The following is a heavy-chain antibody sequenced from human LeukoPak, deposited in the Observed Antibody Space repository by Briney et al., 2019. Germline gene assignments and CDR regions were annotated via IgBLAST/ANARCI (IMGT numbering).Heavy chain of an antibody. V-gene: IGHV3-7*01. CDR2: IKQDGGEK. CDR3: ARRDYYDSSGYQYYFDY. CDR1: GFTFSSYW. D-gene: IGHD3-22*01. J-gene: IGHJ4*02. Sequence: GGSLRLSCAASGFTFSSYWMSWVRQAPGKGLEWVANIKQDGGEKYYVDSVKGRFTISRDNAKNSLYQQMNSLRAEDTAVYYCARRDYYDSSGYQYYFDYWGQGTLVTVSS.